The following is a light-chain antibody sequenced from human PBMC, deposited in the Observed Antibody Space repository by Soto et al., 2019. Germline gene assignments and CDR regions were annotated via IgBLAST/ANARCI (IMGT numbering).Light chain of an antibody. CDR1: QGISNY. Sequence: ASQGISNYLAWFQQKPGKAPKLLIYDASSLQSGVPSWFSGRGSGIDLRLPHSSLPADPFSTYDCPLYKSYSSAVGQGTKVDIK. J-gene: IGKJ1*01. CDR3: PLYKSYSSA. CDR2: DAS. V-gene: IGKV1-16*01.